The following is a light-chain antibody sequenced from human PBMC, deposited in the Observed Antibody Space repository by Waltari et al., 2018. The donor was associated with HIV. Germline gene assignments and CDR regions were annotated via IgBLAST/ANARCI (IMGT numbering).Light chain of an antibody. Sequence: EIVMTQSPATLSVSPGERATLSCRASQSVSSNLAWYQQKPGQAPRLLIYGASTRASGIPGRFSGSGSGTVFTLTISSLQSEDFAVYYCQQYNSWPPTFGQGTKVEIK. J-gene: IGKJ1*01. CDR3: QQYNSWPPT. V-gene: IGKV3-15*01. CDR2: GAS. CDR1: QSVSSN.